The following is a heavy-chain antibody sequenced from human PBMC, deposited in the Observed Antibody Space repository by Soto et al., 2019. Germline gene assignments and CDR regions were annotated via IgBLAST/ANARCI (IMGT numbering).Heavy chain of an antibody. V-gene: IGHV3-48*03. Sequence: GGSLRLSWAASGFTFSSFQMNWARQAPGKGLEWVSYISNNGITTYYADSVKGRFTISRDNGKNSLYLQMNSLRAEDTAVYYCATTLTYLNAMDVWGQGTTATVS. CDR2: ISNNGITT. D-gene: IGHD4-17*01. CDR3: ATTLTYLNAMDV. J-gene: IGHJ6*02. CDR1: GFTFSSFQ.